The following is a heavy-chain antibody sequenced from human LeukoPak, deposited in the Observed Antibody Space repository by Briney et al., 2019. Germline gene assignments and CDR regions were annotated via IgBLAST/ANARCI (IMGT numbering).Heavy chain of an antibody. CDR3: ARESGIAVAGTLLGY. D-gene: IGHD6-19*01. CDR1: GGTFSSYA. CDR2: IIPIFGTA. Sequence: SVKVSCKASGGTFSSYAISWVRQAPGQGLEWMGGIIPIFGTANYAQKFQGRVTMTRDTSTSTVYMELSSLRSEDTAVYYCARESGIAVAGTLLGYWGQGTLVTVSS. J-gene: IGHJ4*02. V-gene: IGHV1-69*05.